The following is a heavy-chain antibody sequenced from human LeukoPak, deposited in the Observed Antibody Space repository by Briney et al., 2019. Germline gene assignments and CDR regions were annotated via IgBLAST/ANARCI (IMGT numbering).Heavy chain of an antibody. CDR1: GFTFSSYG. CDR3: ARTSYDAFDI. Sequence: GGSLRLSCAASGFTFSSYGMHWVRQAPGKGLEWVAFIRYDGSNKYYADSVKGRYTISRDNSKNTLYLQMNSLRAEDTAVYFCARTSYDAFDIWGQGTMVTVSS. CDR2: IRYDGSNK. V-gene: IGHV3-30*02. J-gene: IGHJ3*02. D-gene: IGHD1/OR15-1a*01.